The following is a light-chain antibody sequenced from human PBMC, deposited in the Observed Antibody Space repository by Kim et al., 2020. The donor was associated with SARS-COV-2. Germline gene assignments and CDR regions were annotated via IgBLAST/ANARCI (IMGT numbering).Light chain of an antibody. CDR1: SLRSHY. CDR3: NSRDDSDNSFV. CDR2: GKN. Sequence: ALGQTVRITCQGDSLRSHYAIWYQQKPGQAPVLVIYGKNNRTSGIPDRFSGSSAGNTASLTITGAQAEDEAEYYCNSRDDSDNSFVFATGTKVTVL. V-gene: IGLV3-19*01. J-gene: IGLJ1*01.